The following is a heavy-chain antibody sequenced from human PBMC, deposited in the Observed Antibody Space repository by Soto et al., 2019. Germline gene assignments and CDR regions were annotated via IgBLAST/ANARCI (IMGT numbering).Heavy chain of an antibody. Sequence: QVQLVQSGAEVKKPGASVKVSCKASGYTFTSYDINWVRQATGQGLEWMGWMNPNSGNTGYAQKFQGRVTMTRHTSISTAYMELSSLTSEDTAVYYCARWPDGYYYYGMDVWGQGTTVTVSS. J-gene: IGHJ6*02. V-gene: IGHV1-8*01. CDR3: ARWPDGYYYYGMDV. CDR2: MNPNSGNT. CDR1: GYTFTSYD.